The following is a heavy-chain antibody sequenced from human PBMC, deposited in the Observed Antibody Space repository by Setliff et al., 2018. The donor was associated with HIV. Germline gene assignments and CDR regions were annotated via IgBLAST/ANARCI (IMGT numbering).Heavy chain of an antibody. Sequence: PSETLSLTCTVSGGSISSGSYYWGWIRQPPGKGLEWIGSIYFSGTTYYNPSLESRVTISVDTSKDQLSLKLNSVTAADTAVYYCARVITMVWTTFDPWGQGTLVTVSS. D-gene: IGHD3-10*01. CDR1: GGSISSGSYY. CDR2: IYFSGTT. J-gene: IGHJ5*02. V-gene: IGHV4-39*01. CDR3: ARVITMVWTTFDP.